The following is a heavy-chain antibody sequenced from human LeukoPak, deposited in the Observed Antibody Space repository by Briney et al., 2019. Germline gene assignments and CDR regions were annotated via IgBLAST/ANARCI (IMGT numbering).Heavy chain of an antibody. J-gene: IGHJ4*03. CDR3: VRDKYDRSNYAYFVS. D-gene: IGHD3-22*01. CDR1: GFPFSTHS. V-gene: IGHV3-21*01. CDR2: ISAGGGFV. Sequence: PGGSLRLSCAASGFPFSTHSLNWVRQAPGKGLVWVSSISAGGGFVYYGDSVKGRFTMSRDNAKNSLHLKMGSLPAEDTAVYYCVRDKYDRSNYAYFVSCGHGTLITVSS.